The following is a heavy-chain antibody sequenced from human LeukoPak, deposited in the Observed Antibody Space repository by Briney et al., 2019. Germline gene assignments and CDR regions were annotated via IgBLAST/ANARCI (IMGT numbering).Heavy chain of an antibody. D-gene: IGHD2-2*01. V-gene: IGHV4-39*07. J-gene: IGHJ4*02. Sequence: SETLSLTCTVSGGSISSSSYYWGWMRQPPGKGLEWIGSIYYSGSTYYNPSLKSRVTISVDKSKNQFSLKLSSVTAADTAVYYCARSLSHVDCTSTSCFDYWGQGTLVTVSS. CDR1: GGSISSSSYY. CDR3: ARSLSHVDCTSTSCFDY. CDR2: IYYSGST.